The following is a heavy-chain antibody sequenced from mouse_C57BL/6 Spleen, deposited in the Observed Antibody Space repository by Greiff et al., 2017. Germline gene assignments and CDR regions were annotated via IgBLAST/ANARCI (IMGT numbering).Heavy chain of an antibody. CDR2: IYWDDDK. CDR1: GFSLSTSGMG. Sequence: QVTLKVSGPGILQSSQTLSLTCSFSGFSLSTSGMGVSWIRQPSGKGLEWLAHIYWDDDKRYNPSLKSRLTISKDTSRNPVFLKITSVDTADTATFYYARRGITTVVEDAMDYWGQGTSVTVSS. J-gene: IGHJ4*01. D-gene: IGHD1-1*01. CDR3: ARRGITTVVEDAMDY. V-gene: IGHV8-12*01.